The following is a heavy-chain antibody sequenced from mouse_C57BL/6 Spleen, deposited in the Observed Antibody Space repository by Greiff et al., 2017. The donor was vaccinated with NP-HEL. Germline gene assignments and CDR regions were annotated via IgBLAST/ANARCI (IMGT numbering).Heavy chain of an antibody. Sequence: EVKLMESGGGLVQPGGSLKLSCAASGFTFSDYGMAWVRQAPRKGLEWVAFISNLAYSIYYADTVTGRFTISSENAKNTLYLEMSSLRSEDTAMYYCARDSSGYGAMGYWGQGTSVTVSS. CDR1: GFTFSDYG. J-gene: IGHJ4*01. V-gene: IGHV5-15*01. CDR3: ARDSSGYGAMGY. D-gene: IGHD3-2*02. CDR2: ISNLAYSI.